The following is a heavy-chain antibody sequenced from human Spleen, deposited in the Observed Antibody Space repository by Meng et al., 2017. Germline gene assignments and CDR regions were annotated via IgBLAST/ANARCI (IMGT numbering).Heavy chain of an antibody. J-gene: IGHJ1*01. Sequence: QGQLQQWGAGLLKPSETLSLTCAVYGGSFSGYYWSWIRQPPGKGLEWIGEINHSGSTNYNPSLKSRVTISVDTSKNQFSLRLSSVTAADTAVYYCARGPWLNWNYPAYFQHWGQGTLVTVSS. V-gene: IGHV4-34*01. CDR3: ARGPWLNWNYPAYFQH. D-gene: IGHD1-7*01. CDR1: GGSFSGYY. CDR2: INHSGST.